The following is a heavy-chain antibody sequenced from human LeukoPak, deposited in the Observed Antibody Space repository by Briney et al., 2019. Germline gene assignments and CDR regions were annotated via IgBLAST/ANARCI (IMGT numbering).Heavy chain of an antibody. CDR1: GFTFDDYA. D-gene: IGHD3-16*02. Sequence: GRSLRLSCAASGFTFDDYAMHLVRQAPGKGLEWVSGISWNSGSIGYADSVKGRFTISRDNSKNTLYLQMNSLRAEDTAVYYCAILWAVIHAFDIWGQGTMVTVSS. CDR2: ISWNSGSI. V-gene: IGHV3-9*01. J-gene: IGHJ3*02. CDR3: AILWAVIHAFDI.